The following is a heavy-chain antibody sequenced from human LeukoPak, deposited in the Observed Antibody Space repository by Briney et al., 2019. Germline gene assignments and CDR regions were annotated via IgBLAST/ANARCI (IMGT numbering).Heavy chain of an antibody. CDR3: AKTQLRFLEWLLFN. CDR1: GFTFSSYS. V-gene: IGHV3-21*04. CDR2: ISSSSSYI. D-gene: IGHD3-3*01. Sequence: GGSLRLSCAASGFTFSSYSMNWVRQAPGKGLEWVSSISSSSSYIYYADSVKGRFTISRDNSKNTLYLQMNSLRAEDTAVYYCAKTQLRFLEWLLFNWGQGTLVTVSS. J-gene: IGHJ4*02.